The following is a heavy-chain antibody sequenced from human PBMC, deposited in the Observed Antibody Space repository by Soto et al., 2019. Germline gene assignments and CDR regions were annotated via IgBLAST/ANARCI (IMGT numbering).Heavy chain of an antibody. D-gene: IGHD1-7*01. J-gene: IGHJ4*02. Sequence: PSQTLSLSYAISGDSVSSNSAAWNWIRPSPSRGLEWLGRTYYRSKWYNDYAVSVKSRITINPDTSKNQFSLQLNSVTPEDTAVYYCARERRITGTSIVRDWGFDYWGQGTLVTVSS. CDR2: TYYRSKWYN. CDR3: ARERRITGTSIVRDWGFDY. V-gene: IGHV6-1*01. CDR1: GDSVSSNSAA.